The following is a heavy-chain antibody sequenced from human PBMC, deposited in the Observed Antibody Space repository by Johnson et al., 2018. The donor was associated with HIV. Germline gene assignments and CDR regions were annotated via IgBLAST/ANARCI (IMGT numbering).Heavy chain of an antibody. CDR2: IRYDGSNK. D-gene: IGHD6-13*01. V-gene: IGHV3-30*02. CDR3: AYQREGSSWSNDAFDI. J-gene: IGHJ3*02. Sequence: VQLVESGGGVVQPGGSLRLSCAASGFTFSSYGMYWVRQAPGKGLEWVAFIRYDGSNKYYADSVKGRFTISRDNSKNTLYVQMNSRRAEDTAVYYWAYQREGSSWSNDAFDIWGQGTMVTVSS. CDR1: GFTFSSYG.